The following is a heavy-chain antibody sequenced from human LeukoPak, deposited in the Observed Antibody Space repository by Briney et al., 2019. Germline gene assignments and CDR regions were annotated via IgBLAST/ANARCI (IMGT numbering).Heavy chain of an antibody. CDR2: IYYSGNT. CDR1: GASFSNYY. D-gene: IGHD5-12*01. V-gene: IGHV4-59*01. J-gene: IGHJ5*02. Sequence: PSETLSLTCTISGASFSNYYWSWIRQPPGKGLEWIGYIYYSGNTNYNPSLKSRVTISLDTFKNQFSLKLNSVTAADTAVYYCVRAVGPVGGYDSPWGQGTLVTVSS. CDR3: VRAVGPVGGYDSP.